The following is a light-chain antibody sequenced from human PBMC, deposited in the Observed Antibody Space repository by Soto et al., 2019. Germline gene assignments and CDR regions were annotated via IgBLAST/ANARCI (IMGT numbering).Light chain of an antibody. CDR2: DAS. V-gene: IGKV3-11*01. CDR3: QQRKFWPIT. Sequence: EIVLTQSPATLSLSPGERATLSCRASQSVVNYLAWYEQKPGQAPRLLIYDASNRAAGIPARFSGSGSGTDFTLTISSLEPEDFAVYYCQQRKFWPITFGQGTRLETK. J-gene: IGKJ5*01. CDR1: QSVVNY.